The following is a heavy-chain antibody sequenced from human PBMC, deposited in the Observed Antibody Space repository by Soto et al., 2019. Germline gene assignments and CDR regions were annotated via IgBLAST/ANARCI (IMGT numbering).Heavy chain of an antibody. D-gene: IGHD1-7*01. Sequence: LRLSCQASGFNFDNYGMHWVRQAPGKGLEWVAVITYDGSNKYYAGSVKGRFTISRDNSKNTLSLHLNTLKPEDTAVYHCAKDRVGGTFYTPLGFWGQGTLVTVSS. CDR1: GFNFDNYG. CDR3: AKDRVGGTFYTPLGF. V-gene: IGHV3-30*18. CDR2: ITYDGSNK. J-gene: IGHJ4*02.